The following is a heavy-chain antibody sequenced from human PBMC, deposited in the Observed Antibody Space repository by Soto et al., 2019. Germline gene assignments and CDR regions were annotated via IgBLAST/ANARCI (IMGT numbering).Heavy chain of an antibody. V-gene: IGHV2-5*02. D-gene: IGHD3-16*02. CDR3: AHVVITYGGVIGEDAFEI. CDR1: GFSLTTRGVG. J-gene: IGHJ3*02. Sequence: QITLKESGPTLLQPTQTLTLTCSFSGFSLTTRGVGVGWIRQPPGEALEWLAVIYWDGDNRYSPSLRSRLTITKDTAKNQVVLLMPNMDPVDTATYFCAHVVITYGGVIGEDAFEIWGQGTLVTVSS. CDR2: IYWDGDN.